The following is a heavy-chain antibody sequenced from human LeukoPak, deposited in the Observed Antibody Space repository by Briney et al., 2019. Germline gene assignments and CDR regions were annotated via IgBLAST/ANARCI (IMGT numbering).Heavy chain of an antibody. V-gene: IGHV3-7*01. CDR2: IKQDGSEK. J-gene: IGHJ4*02. D-gene: IGHD1-1*01. Sequence: GGSLRLSCAASGFIFSSYWMSWVRQAPGKGLEWVANIKQDGSEKYYVDSVKGRFIISRDNAKNSLYLQMNNLRAEDTAVYYCARLLTRTTGTTSDFDYWGRGTLVTVSS. CDR3: ARLLTRTTGTTSDFDY. CDR1: GFIFSSYW.